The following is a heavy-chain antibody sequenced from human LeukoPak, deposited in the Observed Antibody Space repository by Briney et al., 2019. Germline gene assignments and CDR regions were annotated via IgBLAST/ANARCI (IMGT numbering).Heavy chain of an antibody. CDR3: ARVPMTMVRGVIMTGAFDI. CDR1: GGSFSGCY. D-gene: IGHD3-10*01. V-gene: IGHV4-59*01. CDR2: IYYSGST. J-gene: IGHJ3*02. Sequence: SETLSLTCAVYGGSFSGCYWSWIRQSPGKGLEWIGYIYYSGSTDYNPSLKSRVSISVDTSKSQFSLKLSSVTAADTAVYYCARVPMTMVRGVIMTGAFDIWGQGTMVTVSS.